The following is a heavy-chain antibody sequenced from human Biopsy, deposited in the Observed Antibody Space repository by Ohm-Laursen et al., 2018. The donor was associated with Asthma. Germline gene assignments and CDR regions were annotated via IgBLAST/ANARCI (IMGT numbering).Heavy chain of an antibody. CDR1: GGSVSTGSYY. CDR2: FYYTGSD. CDR3: ARGPNYHGSGRAPIGMDV. Sequence: PSETLSLTCTVSGGSVSTGSYYWSWIRQPPGKGLEWLGYFYYTGSDNYNPSLKSRVTISVDTSKNQFSLRLNSVTAADTAVYYCARGPNYHGSGRAPIGMDVWGQGTTVTVSS. V-gene: IGHV4-61*01. D-gene: IGHD3-10*01. J-gene: IGHJ6*02.